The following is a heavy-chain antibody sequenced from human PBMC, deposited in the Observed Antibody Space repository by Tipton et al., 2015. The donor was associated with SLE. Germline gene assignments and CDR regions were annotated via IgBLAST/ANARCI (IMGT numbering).Heavy chain of an antibody. D-gene: IGHD3-10*01. Sequence: QLVQSGAEVKNPGASVKVSCKASGYTFTSYGISWVRQAPGQGLEWMGWISTYNGNTHYAQNLQGRVTMTTYTSTSTAHMELRSLRSDDTAVYYCAREVYSGSYYYYYGMDVWDQGP. CDR3: AREVYSGSYYYYYGMDV. CDR2: ISTYNGNT. CDR1: GYTFTSYG. J-gene: IGHJ6*02. V-gene: IGHV1-18*01.